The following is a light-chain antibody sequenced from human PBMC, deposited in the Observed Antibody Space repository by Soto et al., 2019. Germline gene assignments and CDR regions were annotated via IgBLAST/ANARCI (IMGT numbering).Light chain of an antibody. CDR2: LGS. Sequence: PASISCRSSQSLLHSNGYNYLDGYLQKPGQSPQLLIYLGSNRASGVPDRFSGSGSGTDFTLKISSVEAEDVEVFASLSGLSSSSAFGHGT. J-gene: IGKJ1*01. V-gene: IGKV2-28*01. CDR3: LSGLSSSSA. CDR1: QSLLHSNGYNY.